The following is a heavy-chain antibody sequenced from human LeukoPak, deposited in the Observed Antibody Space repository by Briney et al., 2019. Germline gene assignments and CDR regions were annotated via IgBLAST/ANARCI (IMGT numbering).Heavy chain of an antibody. D-gene: IGHD2-2*01. CDR3: ARIGRVPAASDWFDP. Sequence: SETLSLTCTVSGGSISSSSYYWGWIRQPPGKGLEWIGSIYYSGSTYYNPSLKSRVTISVDTSKNQFSLKLSSVTAADTAVYYCARIGRVPAASDWFDPWGQGTLVTVSS. CDR1: GGSISSSSYY. CDR2: IYYSGST. J-gene: IGHJ5*02. V-gene: IGHV4-39*07.